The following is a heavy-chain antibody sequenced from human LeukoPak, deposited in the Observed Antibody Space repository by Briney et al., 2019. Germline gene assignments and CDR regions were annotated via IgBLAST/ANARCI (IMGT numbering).Heavy chain of an antibody. V-gene: IGHV3-23*01. CDR1: GFTFSSYA. CDR2: ISGSGGST. Sequence: GGSLRLSCAASGFTFSSYAMSWVRQAPGKGLEWVSGISGSGGSTYYADSVKGRFTISRDNSKNTLYLQMNSLRAEDTAVYYCARDEGVGERGAYWGQGTLVTVSS. D-gene: IGHD3-16*01. J-gene: IGHJ4*02. CDR3: ARDEGVGERGAY.